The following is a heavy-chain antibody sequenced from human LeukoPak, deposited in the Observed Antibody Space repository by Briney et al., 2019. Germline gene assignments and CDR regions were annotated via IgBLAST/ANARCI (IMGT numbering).Heavy chain of an antibody. CDR1: GFTLSTFW. CDR3: ARSMTGAYFDY. Sequence: GGSLRLSCAASGFTLSTFWMHWVRQAPGKGLVWVARIGRDGSDTNYADSVKGRFIISRDNAKNTLYLQMSSLRAKDTAVYFCARSMTGAYFDYWGQGTLVPVSS. J-gene: IGHJ4*02. D-gene: IGHD1-20*01. V-gene: IGHV3-74*01. CDR2: IGRDGSDT.